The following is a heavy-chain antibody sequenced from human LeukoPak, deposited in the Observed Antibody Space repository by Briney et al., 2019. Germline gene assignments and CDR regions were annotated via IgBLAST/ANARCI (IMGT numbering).Heavy chain of an antibody. Sequence: PSETLSLTCTVSGYSISSGYYWGWIRQPPGKGLEWIGSIYHSGSTYYNPSLKSRVTISVDTSKNQFSLKLSSVTAADTAVYYCAALVGARIWGQGTLVTVSS. V-gene: IGHV4-38-2*02. D-gene: IGHD1-26*01. CDR3: AALVGARI. CDR2: IYHSGST. J-gene: IGHJ4*02. CDR1: GYSISSGYY.